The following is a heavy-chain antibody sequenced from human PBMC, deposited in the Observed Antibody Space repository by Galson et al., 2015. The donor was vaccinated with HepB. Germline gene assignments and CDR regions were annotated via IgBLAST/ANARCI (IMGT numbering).Heavy chain of an antibody. CDR1: GFTFSTNS. D-gene: IGHD1-14*01. CDR3: ARVHTGGGKGYGMDV. Sequence: SLRLSCAASGFTFSTNSMNWVRQAPGKGLEWVSSMDGSSTYMYYADSVKGRFTISRDNAGNSLYLQMNSLSAEDTAVYFCARVHTGGGKGYGMDVWGQGTTVTVS. CDR2: MDGSSTYM. J-gene: IGHJ6*02. V-gene: IGHV3-21*01.